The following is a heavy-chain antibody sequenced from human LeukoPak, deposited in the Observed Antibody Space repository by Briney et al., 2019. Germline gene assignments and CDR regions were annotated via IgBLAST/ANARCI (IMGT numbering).Heavy chain of an antibody. J-gene: IGHJ4*02. CDR1: GFTFSSYA. Sequence: GGSLRLSCAASGFTFSSYAMSWVRQAPGQGLEWVSAISGSGGSTYYADSVKGRFTISRDNSKNTLYLQMNSLRAEDTAVYYCAKVRNWNDGFDYWGQGTLVTVSS. CDR3: AKVRNWNDGFDY. CDR2: ISGSGGST. V-gene: IGHV3-23*01. D-gene: IGHD1-1*01.